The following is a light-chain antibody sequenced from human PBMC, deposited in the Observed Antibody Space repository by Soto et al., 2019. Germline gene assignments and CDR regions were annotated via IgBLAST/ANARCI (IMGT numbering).Light chain of an antibody. CDR1: SSDVGNYKY. J-gene: IGLJ1*01. CDR2: EVS. CDR3: FSYTSSGTYV. V-gene: IGLV2-14*01. Sequence: QSVLTQHASVSGSPGQSITISCTGTSSDVGNYKYVSWYQQHPGKAPKLMIYEVSNRPSGVSNRFSGSKSGNTASLTISGLQAADETDYYCFSYTSSGTYVFGTGTKVTV.